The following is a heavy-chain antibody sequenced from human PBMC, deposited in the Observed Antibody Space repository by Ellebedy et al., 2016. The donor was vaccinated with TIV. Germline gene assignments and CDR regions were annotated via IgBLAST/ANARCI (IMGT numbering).Heavy chain of an antibody. CDR2: IFYSGST. Sequence: GSLRLSCGVSGGSIGSNSYYWGWFRQPPGKGPEWIGSIFYSGSTYYNPSLKSRVTISLDTSKNQFSLKLRSVTAADTAIYYCATMAGPRLDASDIWGQGTMVTVSS. CDR3: ATMAGPRLDASDI. D-gene: IGHD6-19*01. V-gene: IGHV4-39*07. J-gene: IGHJ3*02. CDR1: GGSIGSNSYY.